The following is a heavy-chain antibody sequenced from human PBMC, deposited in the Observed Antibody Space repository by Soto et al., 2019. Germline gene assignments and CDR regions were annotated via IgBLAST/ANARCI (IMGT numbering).Heavy chain of an antibody. CDR2: ISAYNGNT. CDR3: ARRMVRGGGMDV. CDR1: GYTFTSYG. Sequence: ASVKVSCKASGYTFTSYGISWVRQAPGQGLEWMGWISAYNGNTNHAQKLQGRVTMTTDTSTRTAYMALRSLRSGDTAEYYCARRMVRGGGMDVWGQGTTVTVSS. J-gene: IGHJ6*02. D-gene: IGHD3-10*01. V-gene: IGHV1-18*01.